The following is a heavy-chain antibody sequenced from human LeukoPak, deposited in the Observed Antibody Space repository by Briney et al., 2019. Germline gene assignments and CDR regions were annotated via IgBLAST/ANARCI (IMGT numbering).Heavy chain of an antibody. CDR2: INLNSRGT. J-gene: IGHJ4*02. CDR3: VQFELDY. Sequence: ASVTVSFKASGYTFTDYYMHWVRQAPGQGLEWMGWINLNSRGTNYAQKFQGRVTITGDTSISTAYMDLSRLRSDDTAVYYCVQFELDYWGQGTLVTVSS. D-gene: IGHD1-7*01. CDR1: GYTFTDYY. V-gene: IGHV1-2*02.